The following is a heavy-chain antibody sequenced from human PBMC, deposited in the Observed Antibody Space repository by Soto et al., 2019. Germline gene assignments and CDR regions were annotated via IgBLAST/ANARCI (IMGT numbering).Heavy chain of an antibody. Sequence: GGSLRLSCTASGFTFGSYWMSWVRQAPGKGLEWVSSISSSSSYIYYADSVKGRFTISRDNAKNSLYLQMNSLRAEDTAVYYCARDQPGYSYGYGLGYWGQGTLVTVSS. D-gene: IGHD5-18*01. V-gene: IGHV3-21*01. J-gene: IGHJ4*02. CDR2: ISSSSSYI. CDR1: GFTFGSYW. CDR3: ARDQPGYSYGYGLGY.